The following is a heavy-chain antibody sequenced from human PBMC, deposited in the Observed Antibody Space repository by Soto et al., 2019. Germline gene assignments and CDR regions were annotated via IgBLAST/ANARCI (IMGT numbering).Heavy chain of an antibody. CDR1: GFTFSSYG. D-gene: IGHD3-10*01. CDR3: ATSDTMVRGVISYYYYGMDV. CDR2: ISYDGSNK. V-gene: IGHV3-30*03. Sequence: GGSLRLSCAASGFTFSSYGMHWVRQAPGKGLEWVAVISYDGSNKYYADSVKGRFTISRDNSKNTLYLQMNSLRAEDTAVYYCATSDTMVRGVISYYYYGMDVWGQGTTVTVSS. J-gene: IGHJ6*02.